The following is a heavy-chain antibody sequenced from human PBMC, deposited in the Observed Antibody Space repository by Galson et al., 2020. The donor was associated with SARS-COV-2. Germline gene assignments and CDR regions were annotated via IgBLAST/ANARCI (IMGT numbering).Heavy chain of an antibody. CDR3: ARESVSDRSGWRWGEY. Sequence: ASVKVSCKASGYTFAAYGISRVRQAPGQGPEWMGISTYTGDTKHEQKLQGRVTMTTDTSTSTAYMELRSLSSDDTATYYCARESVSDRSGWRWGEYWGQGTLVTVSS. V-gene: IGHV1-18*01. J-gene: IGHJ4*02. CDR2: ISTYTGDT. D-gene: IGHD3-16*01. CDR1: GYTFAAYG.